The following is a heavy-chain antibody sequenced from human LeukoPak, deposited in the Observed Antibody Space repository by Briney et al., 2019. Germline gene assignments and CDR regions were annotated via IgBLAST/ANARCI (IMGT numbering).Heavy chain of an antibody. Sequence: PGGSLRLSCAASGFAFNDYYMSWIRQAPGKGLEWLSYINIGGTNTHYADSVKGRFTISRDNAKKSLYLEMNNLRAEDTAVYYCATDGAGFDTWGQGVLVTVSS. CDR2: INIGGTNT. CDR1: GFAFNDYY. CDR3: ATDGAGFDT. V-gene: IGHV3-11*01. J-gene: IGHJ5*02.